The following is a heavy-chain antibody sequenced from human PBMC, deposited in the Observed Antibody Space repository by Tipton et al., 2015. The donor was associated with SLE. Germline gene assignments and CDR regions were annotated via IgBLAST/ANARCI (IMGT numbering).Heavy chain of an antibody. CDR2: TYYRSKWYN. CDR3: ARATGVSALQDY. Sequence: LRLSCAISGDSVSSNSAAWNWIRQSPSRGLEWLGRTYYRSKWYNDYAVSVKSRITINPDTSKNQFSLQLNSVTPGDTAVYYCARATGVSALQDYWGQGTLVTVSS. D-gene: IGHD7-27*01. V-gene: IGHV6-1*01. CDR1: GDSVSSNSAA. J-gene: IGHJ4*02.